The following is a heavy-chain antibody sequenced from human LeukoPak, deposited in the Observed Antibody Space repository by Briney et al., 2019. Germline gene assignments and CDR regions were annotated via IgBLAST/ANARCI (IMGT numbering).Heavy chain of an antibody. CDR2: INPNSGGT. CDR1: GYTFTGYY. J-gene: IGHJ5*02. Sequence: GASVKVSCKASGYTFTGYYMHWVRQAPGQGLEWMGWINPNSGGTNYAQKFQGRVTMTRDTSISTAYMELSRLRSDDTAMYYCARDSTLVYGDYVYWFDPWGQGTLVTVSS. V-gene: IGHV1-2*02. CDR3: ARDSTLVYGDYVYWFDP. D-gene: IGHD4-17*01.